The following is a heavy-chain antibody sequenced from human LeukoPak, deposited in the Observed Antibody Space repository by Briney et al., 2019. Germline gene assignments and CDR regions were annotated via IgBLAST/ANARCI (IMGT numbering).Heavy chain of an antibody. Sequence: ASVKVSCKASGYTFTNYGISWVRRAPGQGLEYMGWISAYNGNTNYAQNLQGRVTTTTETSTSTAYMELRSLRSDDTAVYYCARHYYDSSAYPFDYWGQGTLVTVS. D-gene: IGHD3-22*01. CDR3: ARHYYDSSAYPFDY. V-gene: IGHV1-18*01. CDR2: ISAYNGNT. CDR1: GYTFTNYG. J-gene: IGHJ4*02.